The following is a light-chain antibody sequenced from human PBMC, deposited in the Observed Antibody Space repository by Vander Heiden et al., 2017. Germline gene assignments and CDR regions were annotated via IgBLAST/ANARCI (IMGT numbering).Light chain of an antibody. V-gene: IGLV1-40*01. J-gene: IGLJ2*01. Sequence: QSVLTQPPSVSGAPGQRVTISCTWSSSNIGAGYDVHWYQQLPGTAPKRLIYGNSNRPSGVPDRFSGSKSGTSASLAITGLQAEDEADYYCQSYDSSLSGSVFGGGTKLTVL. CDR1: SSNIGAGYD. CDR3: QSYDSSLSGSV. CDR2: GNS.